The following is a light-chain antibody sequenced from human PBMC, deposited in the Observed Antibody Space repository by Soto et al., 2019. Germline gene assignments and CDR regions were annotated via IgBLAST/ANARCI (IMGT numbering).Light chain of an antibody. CDR3: QHYNYWPYT. V-gene: IGKV3-11*01. CDR2: DAS. CDR1: QSIGLA. Sequence: EIVLTQSPATLSFSPGERATLACRASQSIGLAIAWYQHKPGQAPRLLIFDASQRATGIPARFRGSGSGTDFTLTISSLQSEDFAVYYCQHYNYWPYTFGQGTKV. J-gene: IGKJ2*01.